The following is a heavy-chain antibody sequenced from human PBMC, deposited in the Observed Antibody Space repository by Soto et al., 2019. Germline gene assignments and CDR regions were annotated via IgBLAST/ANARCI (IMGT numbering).Heavy chain of an antibody. V-gene: IGHV1-58*01. D-gene: IGHD6-6*01. CDR2: IVVGSGNT. J-gene: IGHJ6*02. CDR3: AASEYSSSPPPYYYCMDV. Sequence: ASVKVSCKASGFTFTSSAVRWVRQARGQRLEWIGWIVVGSGNTNYAQKFQERVTITRDMSTSTAYMELSSLRSEDTAVYYCAASEYSSSPPPYYYCMDVWGQRTTVTVSS. CDR1: GFTFTSSA.